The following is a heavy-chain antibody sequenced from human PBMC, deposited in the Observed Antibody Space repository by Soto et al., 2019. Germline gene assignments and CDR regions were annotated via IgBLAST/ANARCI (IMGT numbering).Heavy chain of an antibody. CDR2: IIPILGIA. CDR1: GGTFSSYT. CDR3: ARGKTVYYGMDV. J-gene: IGHJ6*02. Sequence: QVQLVQSGAEVKKPGSSVKVSCKASGGTFSSYTISWVRQAPGQGLEWMGRIIPILGIANYAQKFQGRVTITADKATSTAYMELSSLRSEDTAVYYCARGKTVYYGMDVWGQGTTVTVSS. V-gene: IGHV1-69*02. D-gene: IGHD3-10*01.